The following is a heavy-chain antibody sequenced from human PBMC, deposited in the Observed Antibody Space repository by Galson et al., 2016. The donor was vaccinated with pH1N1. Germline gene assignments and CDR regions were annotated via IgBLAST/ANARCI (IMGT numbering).Heavy chain of an antibody. V-gene: IGHV3-74*01. CDR1: GFTFSTYW. Sequence: SLRLSCAATGFTFSTYWMHWVRQVPGKGLVWVARITPDGSERYYVDSVVKGRFTISRDNARNSLYLQMNSLGVEDTAVYYCARDPLRGALDIWGQGTKLTVSS. J-gene: IGHJ3*02. CDR2: ITPDGSER. D-gene: IGHD1-26*01. CDR3: ARDPLRGALDI.